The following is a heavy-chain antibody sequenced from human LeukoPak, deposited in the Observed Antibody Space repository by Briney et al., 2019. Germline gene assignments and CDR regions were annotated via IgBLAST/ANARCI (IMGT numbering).Heavy chain of an antibody. V-gene: IGHV3-21*01. J-gene: IGHJ5*02. CDR3: ARETRRLGTWFEP. D-gene: IGHD6-25*01. Sequence: PGRSLRPSCAASGFTFSSYIMNWVRQAPGKGLEWVSSISSSSSYIYYADSVKGRFTIYRENAKNSLYLQMNSLRGEDKAVYYCARETRRLGTWFEPWRQGPLVPVPS. CDR2: ISSSSSYI. CDR1: GFTFSSYI.